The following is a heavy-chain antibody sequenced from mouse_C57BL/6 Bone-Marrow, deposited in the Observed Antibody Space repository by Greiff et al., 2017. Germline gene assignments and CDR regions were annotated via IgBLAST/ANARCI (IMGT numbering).Heavy chain of an antibody. V-gene: IGHV5-12*01. Sequence: EVMLVESGGGLVQPGGSLKLSCAASGFTFSDYYMYWVRQTPEKRLEWVAYISNGGGSTYYPDTVKGRFTISRDNAKNTLYLQMSRLKSEDTAMYYCARGGGSSSHYFDYWGQGTTLTVSS. D-gene: IGHD1-1*01. J-gene: IGHJ2*01. CDR1: GFTFSDYY. CDR2: ISNGGGST. CDR3: ARGGGSSSHYFDY.